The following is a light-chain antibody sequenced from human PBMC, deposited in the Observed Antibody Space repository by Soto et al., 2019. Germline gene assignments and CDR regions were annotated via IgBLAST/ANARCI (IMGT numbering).Light chain of an antibody. CDR1: RSVFYNPDIKNY. CDR3: QQYYGTSWT. Sequence: DIVMTQSPDFLTVSLGERATINCKSSRSVFYNPDIKNYLAWYQQKPGQPPKLLIYWASTRESGVPDRFSGSGSGTDFTLTISSLQAEDVAVYYCQQYYGTSWTFGQGTKVEIK. J-gene: IGKJ1*01. CDR2: WAS. V-gene: IGKV4-1*01.